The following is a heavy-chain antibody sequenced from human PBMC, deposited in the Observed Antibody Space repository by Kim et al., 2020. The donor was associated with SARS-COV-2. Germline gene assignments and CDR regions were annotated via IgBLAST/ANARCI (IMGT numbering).Heavy chain of an antibody. V-gene: IGHV1-69*04. D-gene: IGHD2-21*02. J-gene: IGHJ5*02. CDR3: ARDWTWYGGNSGLGRENWFDP. CDR2: IIPILGIA. CDR1: GGTFSSYA. Sequence: SVKVSCKASGGTFSSYAISWVRQAPGQGLEWMGRIIPILGIANYAQKFQGRVTITADKSTSTAYMELSSLRSEDTAVYYCARDWTWYGGNSGLGRENWFDPWGQGTLVTVSS.